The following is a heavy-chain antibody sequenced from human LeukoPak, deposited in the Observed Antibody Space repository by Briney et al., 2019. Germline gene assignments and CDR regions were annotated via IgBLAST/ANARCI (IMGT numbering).Heavy chain of an antibody. CDR3: SYGSGIHPGWFDP. Sequence: GGSLRLSCAASGFTFSSYAVSWVRQAPGKGLEWVSAISGSGGSTYYADSVKGRFTISRDNSKNTLYLQMNSLRAEDTAVYYCSYGSGIHPGWFDPWGQRTLVTVSS. V-gene: IGHV3-23*01. D-gene: IGHD3-10*01. J-gene: IGHJ5*02. CDR1: GFTFSSYA. CDR2: ISGSGGST.